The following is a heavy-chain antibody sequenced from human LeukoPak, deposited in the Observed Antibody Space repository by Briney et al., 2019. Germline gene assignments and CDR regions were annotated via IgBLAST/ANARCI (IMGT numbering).Heavy chain of an antibody. Sequence: PGGSLRLSCVASGFSISSGYMTWARQAPRKALELVSPLYSVDTAYYPDSVKGRFTISRDNSKSTLHLQMDTLRTEDTAMYYCARDPWQGSTTLHWGQGIMVTVSS. CDR1: GFSISSGY. CDR3: ARDPWQGSTTLH. J-gene: IGHJ4*02. V-gene: IGHV3-66*02. CDR2: LYSVDTA. D-gene: IGHD1-26*01.